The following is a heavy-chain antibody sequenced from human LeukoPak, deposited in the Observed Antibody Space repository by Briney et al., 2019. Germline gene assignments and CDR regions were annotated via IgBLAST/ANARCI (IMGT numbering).Heavy chain of an antibody. CDR3: ASDVGYCRSTSCYGLYY. CDR1: GYTFTSYG. J-gene: IGHJ4*02. Sequence: ASVEVSCKASGYTFTSYGISWVRQAPGQGLEWMGWISAYNGNTNYAQKLQGRVTMTTDTSTSTAYMELRSLRSDDTAVYYCASDVGYCRSTSCYGLYYWGQGTLVTVSS. V-gene: IGHV1-18*01. CDR2: ISAYNGNT. D-gene: IGHD2-2*01.